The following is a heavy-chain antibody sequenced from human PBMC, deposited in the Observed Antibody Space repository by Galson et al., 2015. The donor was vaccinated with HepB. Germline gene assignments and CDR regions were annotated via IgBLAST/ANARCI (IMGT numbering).Heavy chain of an antibody. Sequence: SLRLSCAASGFTVSSNYMVWVRQAPGKGLEWVSIIYSGGSTHYADSVKGRITVSRHNSENTVYLQMNSLRPEDTAVYYCARGGDFNSFDIWGQGTMVTVSS. V-gene: IGHV3-53*04. D-gene: IGHD2-21*02. CDR2: IYSGGST. CDR3: ARGGDFNSFDI. CDR1: GFTVSSNY. J-gene: IGHJ3*02.